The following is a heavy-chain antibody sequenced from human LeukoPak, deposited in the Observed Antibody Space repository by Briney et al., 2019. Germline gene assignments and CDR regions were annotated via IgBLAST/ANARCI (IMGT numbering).Heavy chain of an antibody. CDR1: GFTVSSNY. Sequence: PGGSLRLSCAASGFTVSSNYMSWVRQAPGKGLEWVSVIYSGGSTYYADSVKGRFTISRDNSKNTLYLQMNSLRAEDTAVYYCARDPRWVATTSGNDYWGQGTLVTVSS. CDR2: IYSGGST. J-gene: IGHJ4*02. D-gene: IGHD2-15*01. V-gene: IGHV3-53*01. CDR3: ARDPRWVATTSGNDY.